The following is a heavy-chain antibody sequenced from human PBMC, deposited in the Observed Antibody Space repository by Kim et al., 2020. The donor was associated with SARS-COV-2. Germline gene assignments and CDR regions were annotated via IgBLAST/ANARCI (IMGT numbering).Heavy chain of an antibody. Sequence: SETLSLTCTVSGDSITSGAFYWTWIRQRSGQGLEWIGYIFTGEISYYTPSLTSRLTISLDTSKTHFSLKLASVTAADTAVYYCARYFYDSSGLTRFDFWGQGTLVTVSS. CDR1: GDSITSGAFY. J-gene: IGHJ4*02. CDR3: ARYFYDSSGLTRFDF. CDR2: IFTGEIS. D-gene: IGHD3-22*01. V-gene: IGHV4-31*03.